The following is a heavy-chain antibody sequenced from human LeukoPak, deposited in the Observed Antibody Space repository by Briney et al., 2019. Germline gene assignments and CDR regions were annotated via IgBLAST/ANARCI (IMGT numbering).Heavy chain of an antibody. CDR1: GYTFTSYD. CDR3: ARGVDTAMGY. J-gene: IGHJ4*02. CDR2: MNPNSGNT. V-gene: IGHV1-8*01. Sequence: ASVKVSCKASGYTFTSYDINWVRQATGQGLEWMGWMNPNSGNTGYAQKFQGRVTMTRDTSTSTVYMELSSLRSEDTAVYYCARGVDTAMGYWGQGTLVTVSS. D-gene: IGHD5-18*01.